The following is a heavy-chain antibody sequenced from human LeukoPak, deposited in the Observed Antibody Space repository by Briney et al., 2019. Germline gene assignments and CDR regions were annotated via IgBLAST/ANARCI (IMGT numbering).Heavy chain of an antibody. J-gene: IGHJ4*02. CDR2: ISSSSSTI. CDR3: GRGITNFDY. Sequence: GGSLRLSCAASGFTFSSYSMNWVGQAPGKGLEWVSYISSSSSTIYYADSVKGRFTISRDNAKNSLYLQMNSLRAEDTAVYYCGRGITNFDYWGQGTLVTVSS. D-gene: IGHD3-10*01. CDR1: GFTFSSYS. V-gene: IGHV3-48*01.